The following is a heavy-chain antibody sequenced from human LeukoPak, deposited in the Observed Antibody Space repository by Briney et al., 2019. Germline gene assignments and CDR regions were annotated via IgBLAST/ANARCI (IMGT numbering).Heavy chain of an antibody. Sequence: ASVKVSCKASGGTFSSYAISWVRQAPGQGLELLGWVSAANNPEYSQKFQGRVVITRDASATTSYLELNSLRSEDTAVYYCAMSVEMPPIPSFDYWGQGTLVTVSS. CDR1: GGTFSSYA. J-gene: IGHJ4*02. CDR3: AMSVEMPPIPSFDY. D-gene: IGHD5-24*01. CDR2: VSAANNP. V-gene: IGHV1-3*01.